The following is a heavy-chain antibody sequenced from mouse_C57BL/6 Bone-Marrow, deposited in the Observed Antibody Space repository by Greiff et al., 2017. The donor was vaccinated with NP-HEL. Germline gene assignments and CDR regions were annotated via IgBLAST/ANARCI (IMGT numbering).Heavy chain of an antibody. V-gene: IGHV14-4*01. J-gene: IGHJ3*01. CDR3: TTNWDWFAY. Sequence: EVKLQESGAELVRPGASVKLSCTASGFNIKDDYMHWVKQRPEQGLEWIGWIDPENGDTEYASKFQGKATITADTSSNTAYLQLSSLTSEDTAVYYCTTNWDWFAYWGQGTLVTVSA. CDR2: IDPENGDT. D-gene: IGHD4-1*01. CDR1: GFNIKDDY.